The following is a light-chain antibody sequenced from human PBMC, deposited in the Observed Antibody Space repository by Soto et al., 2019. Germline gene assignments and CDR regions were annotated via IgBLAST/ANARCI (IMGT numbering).Light chain of an antibody. CDR2: EGS. CDR1: SRDVGSYNL. V-gene: IGLV2-23*01. J-gene: IGLJ1*01. CDR3: CSYAGSSTYD. Sequence: QSALTFPASVSGSPGQSITISCTGTSRDVGSYNLVSWYQQHPGKAPKLMIYEGSKRPSGVSNRFSGSKSGNTASLTISGLQAEDEADYYCCSYAGSSTYDCGTETKVTVL.